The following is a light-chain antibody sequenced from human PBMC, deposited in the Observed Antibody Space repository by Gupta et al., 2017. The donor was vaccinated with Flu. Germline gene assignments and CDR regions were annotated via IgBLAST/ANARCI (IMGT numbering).Light chain of an antibody. CDR3: SSYTSSSILV. CDR1: NSDVGGYDY. J-gene: IGLJ2*01. CDR2: DVD. V-gene: IGLV2-14*03. Sequence: SITISSTGTNSDVGGYDYVSWHPQHPVKVHKLMIFDVDNRPAGVAARFSGSKSGNTASLTISGLQAEDEADYYCSSYTSSSILVFGGGTKMTVL.